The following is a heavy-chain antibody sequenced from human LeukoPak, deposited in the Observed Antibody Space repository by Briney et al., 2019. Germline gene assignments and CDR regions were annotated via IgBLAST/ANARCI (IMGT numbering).Heavy chain of an antibody. CDR3: ARELRTFDS. CDR2: IKHNGDEL. Sequence: GGSLRLSCAASGFTFSSYWMTWLPPAPGKGLEGVANIKHNGDELNYVDSVEDRFTISRDNAKNSLYLHMTGLRAEDTAVYYCARELRTFDSWGQGTLVTVSS. J-gene: IGHJ4*02. CDR1: GFTFSSYW. D-gene: IGHD3-16*01. V-gene: IGHV3-7*01.